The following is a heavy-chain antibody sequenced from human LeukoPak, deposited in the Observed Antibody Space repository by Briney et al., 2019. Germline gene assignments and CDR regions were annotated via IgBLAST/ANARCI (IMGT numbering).Heavy chain of an antibody. CDR2: IWYDGSNK. D-gene: IGHD2-21*02. J-gene: IGHJ4*02. CDR3: ARVRLSSDFYFDY. V-gene: IGHV3-33*01. CDR1: GFTFSSYG. Sequence: PGGPLRLSCAASGFTFSSYGMHWVRQAPGKGLEWVAVIWYDGSNKYYADSVKGRFTISRDNSKNTLYLQMNSLRAEDTAVYYCARVRLSSDFYFDYWGQGTLVTVSS.